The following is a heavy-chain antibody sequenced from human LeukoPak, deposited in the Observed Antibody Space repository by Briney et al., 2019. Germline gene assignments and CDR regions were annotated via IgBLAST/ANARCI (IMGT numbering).Heavy chain of an antibody. D-gene: IGHD3-3*01. V-gene: IGHV3-30*02. Sequence: GGSLRLSCAASGFTFSSYGMHWVRQAPGKGLEWVAFIRYDGSNKYYADSVKGRFTISRDNSKNTLCLQMNSLRAEDTAVYYCARAQPLTIRSLDYWGQGTLVTVSS. J-gene: IGHJ4*02. CDR1: GFTFSSYG. CDR3: ARAQPLTIRSLDY. CDR2: IRYDGSNK.